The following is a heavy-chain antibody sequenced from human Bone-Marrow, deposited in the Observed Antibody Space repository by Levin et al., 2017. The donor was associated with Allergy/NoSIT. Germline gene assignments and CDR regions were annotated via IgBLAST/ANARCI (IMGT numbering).Heavy chain of an antibody. J-gene: IGHJ6*03. V-gene: IGHV3-21*01. Sequence: PGGSLRLSCAASGFTFSSYSMNWVRQAPGKGLEWVSSISSGSTYIFYADSVKGRFTISRDNAKNSLYLQMNSLRAEDTALYYCASGPDFWSGLGYYYMDVWGKGTTVTVSS. CDR3: ASGPDFWSGLGYYYMDV. CDR1: GFTFSSYS. CDR2: ISSGSTYI. D-gene: IGHD3-3*01.